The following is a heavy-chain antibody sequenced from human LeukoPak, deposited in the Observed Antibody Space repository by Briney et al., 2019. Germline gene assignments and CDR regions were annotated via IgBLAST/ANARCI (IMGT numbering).Heavy chain of an antibody. V-gene: IGHV1-69*05. CDR3: ARGPYDSSGYYYVPYAFDI. Sequence: VKVSCKASGGTFSSYAISWVRQAPGQGLEWMGGIIPIFGTANYAQKFQGRVTITTDESTSTAYMELSSLRSEDTAVYYCARGPYDSSGYYYVPYAFDIWGQGTMVTVSS. CDR1: GGTFSSYA. CDR2: IIPIFGTA. D-gene: IGHD3-22*01. J-gene: IGHJ3*02.